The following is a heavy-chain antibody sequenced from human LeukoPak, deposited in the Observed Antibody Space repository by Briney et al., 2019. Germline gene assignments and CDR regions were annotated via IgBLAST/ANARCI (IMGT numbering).Heavy chain of an antibody. CDR3: ARDQNYYDSTSYYGMDY. CDR2: INPNSGAT. D-gene: IGHD3-22*01. V-gene: IGHV1-2*02. Sequence: ASVKVSCKASRYTFTAYYIHWVRQAPGQGLEWMGWINPNSGATNYAQKFQDRVTMTRDTSFSTAYMELSRLRSDDTAPYYCARDQNYYDSTSYYGMDYWGQGTLVTVAS. J-gene: IGHJ4*02. CDR1: RYTFTAYY.